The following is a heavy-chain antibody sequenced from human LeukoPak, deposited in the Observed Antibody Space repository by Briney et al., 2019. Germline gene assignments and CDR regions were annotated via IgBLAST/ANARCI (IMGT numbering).Heavy chain of an antibody. CDR2: IYTSGST. CDR1: GGSISSGSYY. CDR3: ARRVGLVGEMATTANWYFDL. D-gene: IGHD5-24*01. V-gene: IGHV4-61*02. Sequence: SETLSLTCTVSGGSISSGSYYWSWIRQPAGKGLEWIGRIYTSGSTNYNPSLKSRVTISVDTSKNQFSLKLSSVTAADTAVYYCARRVGLVGEMATTANWYFDLWGRGTLVTVSS. J-gene: IGHJ2*01.